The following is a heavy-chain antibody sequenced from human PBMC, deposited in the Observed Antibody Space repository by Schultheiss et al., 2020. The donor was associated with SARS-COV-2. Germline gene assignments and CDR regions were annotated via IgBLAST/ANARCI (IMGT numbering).Heavy chain of an antibody. V-gene: IGHV3-23*01. Sequence: GESLKISCAASGFTFSDYGMHWVRQAPGKGLEWVSGISGSGSMTYYTDSVKGRFTISKDNSKNTLYLQMNSLRAGDTALYYCAKVRRPSIAVASFDYWGQGTLVTVSS. CDR2: ISGSGSMT. CDR3: AKVRRPSIAVASFDY. D-gene: IGHD6-19*01. J-gene: IGHJ4*02. CDR1: GFTFSDYG.